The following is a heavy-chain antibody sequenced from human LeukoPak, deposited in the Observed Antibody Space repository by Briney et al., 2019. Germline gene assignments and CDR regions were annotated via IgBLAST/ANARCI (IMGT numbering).Heavy chain of an antibody. Sequence: PSETLSLTCAVYGGSSSGYYWSWIRQPPGEGVEWLGEIKHRGNTNYNTSPKSRVTISGDTSKNRFSLKLSSVTAADTAMYYCARDNQYNSDSSDYRGTNFDDWGKGTLVSASS. CDR1: GGSSSGYY. D-gene: IGHD3-22*01. V-gene: IGHV4-34*01. CDR3: ARDNQYNSDSSDYRGTNFDD. CDR2: IKHRGNT. J-gene: IGHJ4*02.